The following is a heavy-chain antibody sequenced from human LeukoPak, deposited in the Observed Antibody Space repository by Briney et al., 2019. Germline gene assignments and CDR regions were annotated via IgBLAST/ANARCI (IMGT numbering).Heavy chain of an antibody. V-gene: IGHV3-23*01. D-gene: IGHD4-17*01. CDR1: GFTFSSYG. CDR2: ISGSGGST. J-gene: IGHJ2*01. Sequence: GGSLRLSCAASGFTFSSYGMSWVRQAPGKGLEWVSAISGSGGSTYYADSVKGRFTFSRDNSKNTLYLQMNSLRAEDTAVYYCARGPNYGDSFPNWYFDLWGRGTLVTVSS. CDR3: ARGPNYGDSFPNWYFDL.